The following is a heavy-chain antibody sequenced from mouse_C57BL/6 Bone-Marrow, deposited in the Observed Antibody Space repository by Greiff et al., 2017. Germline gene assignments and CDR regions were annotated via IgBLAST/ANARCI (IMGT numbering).Heavy chain of an antibody. J-gene: IGHJ4*01. CDR1: GFHIKDSY. CDR3: AVWCYRDY. V-gene: IGHV14-2*01. Sequence: VQLQQSGAELVKPGASVKLSCTASGFHIKDSYMHWVNQTTEQGLEWIGRFVPEDGETKSAPKFQGKATITADTSSNTAYLQLSSLTSEGTAVYYCAVWCYRDYWGQGTSVTVSS. D-gene: IGHD2-12*01. CDR2: FVPEDGET.